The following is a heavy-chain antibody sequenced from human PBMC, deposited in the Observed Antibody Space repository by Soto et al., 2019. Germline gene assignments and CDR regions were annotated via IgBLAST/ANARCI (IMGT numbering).Heavy chain of an antibody. CDR1: GYSFNSYA. V-gene: IGHV1-3*01. D-gene: IGHD3-10*01. CDR2: INAGNRNT. CDR3: ARASGAGWSRTDYAMGV. J-gene: IGHJ6*02. Sequence: QVQLVQSGAEVKKPGASVKVSCKASGYSFNSYALHWVRQAPGQRLEWMAWINAGNRNTKYSQRFQGRVTVTRDTSANTTYMELSNLRSEDTAVYYCARASGAGWSRTDYAMGVWDQGTTVTVSS.